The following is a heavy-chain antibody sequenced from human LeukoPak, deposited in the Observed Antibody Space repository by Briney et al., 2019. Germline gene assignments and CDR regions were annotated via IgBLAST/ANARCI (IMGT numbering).Heavy chain of an antibody. CDR3: AKAGYGDYQPTDY. CDR2: ISGSGGST. V-gene: IGHV3-23*01. J-gene: IGHJ4*02. Sequence: PGGSLRLSCAASGFTFSSYAMSWVRQAPGKGLEWVSAISGSGGSTYYADSVKGRFTISRDNSKNTLDLQMNGLRAEDTAVYYCAKAGYGDYQPTDYWGQGTLVTVSS. CDR1: GFTFSSYA. D-gene: IGHD4-17*01.